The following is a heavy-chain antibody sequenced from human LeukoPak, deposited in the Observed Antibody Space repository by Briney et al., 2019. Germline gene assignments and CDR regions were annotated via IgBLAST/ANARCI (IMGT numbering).Heavy chain of an antibody. J-gene: IGHJ4*02. CDR1: GDSIRSSIYY. Sequence: SETLSLTCGVSGDSIRSSIYYWGWIRQPPGKGLECIGSVYYDGSAYYNPSLKSRVTISVDTSKNQLSLKLSPVTAADTAVYYCARPLTRGGTYYVWGQGTLVTVSS. CDR2: VYYDGSA. V-gene: IGHV4-39*01. CDR3: ARPLTRGGTYYV. D-gene: IGHD1-26*01.